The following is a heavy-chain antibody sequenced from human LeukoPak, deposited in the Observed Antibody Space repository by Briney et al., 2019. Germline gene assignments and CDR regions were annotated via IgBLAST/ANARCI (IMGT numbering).Heavy chain of an antibody. D-gene: IGHD2-2*01. J-gene: IGHJ5*02. V-gene: IGHV1-18*04. CDR1: GYTFISYG. CDR2: ISAYNGNT. CDR3: AINPIVVVPAATSGANWFDP. Sequence: EASVKVSCKASGYTFISYGISWVRQAPGQGLEWMGWISAYNGNTNYAQKLQGRVTMTTDTSTSTAYMELRSLRSDDTAVYYCAINPIVVVPAATSGANWFDPWGQGTLVTVSS.